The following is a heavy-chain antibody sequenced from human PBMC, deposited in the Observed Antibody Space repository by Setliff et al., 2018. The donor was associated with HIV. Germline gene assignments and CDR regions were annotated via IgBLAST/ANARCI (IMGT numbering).Heavy chain of an antibody. D-gene: IGHD4-4*01. CDR2: VNHSGST. V-gene: IGHV4-34*01. CDR3: ARARATETTFHYFDYYMDV. J-gene: IGHJ6*03. Sequence: SETLSLTCAVYGGSFSGYYWSWIRQPPGKGLEWIGEVNHSGSTNYNPSLKSRVTIAVDMSKNQFSLKLSSVTAADTAVYYCARARATETTFHYFDYYMDVWGKGTTVTVSS. CDR1: GGSFSGYY.